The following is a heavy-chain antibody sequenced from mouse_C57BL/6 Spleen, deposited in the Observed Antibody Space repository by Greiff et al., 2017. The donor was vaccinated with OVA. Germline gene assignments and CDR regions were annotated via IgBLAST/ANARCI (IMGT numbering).Heavy chain of an antibody. D-gene: IGHD1-1*01. CDR3: TTTDYGTQYYAMDY. CDR2: IDPENGDT. V-gene: IGHV14-4*01. Sequence: EVKLLESGAELVRPGASVKLSCTASGFNIKDDYMHWVKQRPEQGLEWIGWIDPENGDTEYASKFQGKATITADTSSNTAYLQLSSLTSEDTAVYYCTTTDYGTQYYAMDYWGQGTSVTVSS. CDR1: GFNIKDDY. J-gene: IGHJ4*01.